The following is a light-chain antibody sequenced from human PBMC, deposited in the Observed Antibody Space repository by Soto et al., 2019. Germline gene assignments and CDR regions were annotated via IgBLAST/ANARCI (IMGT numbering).Light chain of an antibody. Sequence: DIQMTQSPSSLSASVGDRVTITCRASQTISTYLNWYQQKPGKAPKLLIYAASALQTGVPSRFSGSGSGTHFTLTISSLQPEDFATYYCQQTYSTFITFGQGTRLEIK. CDR2: AAS. CDR3: QQTYSTFIT. J-gene: IGKJ5*01. CDR1: QTISTY. V-gene: IGKV1-39*01.